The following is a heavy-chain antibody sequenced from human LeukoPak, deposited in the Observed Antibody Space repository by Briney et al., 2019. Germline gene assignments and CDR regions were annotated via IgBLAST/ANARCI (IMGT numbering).Heavy chain of an antibody. CDR2: ISWNSGSI. Sequence: GRSLRLSCAASGFTFDDYAMHWVRQAPGKGLEWVSGISWNSGSIGYADSVKGRFTISRDNAKNSLYLQMNSLRAEDTAVYYCARDTPPYRSSEWELLRGGGDAFDIWGQGTMVTVSS. J-gene: IGHJ3*02. D-gene: IGHD1-26*01. V-gene: IGHV3-9*01. CDR3: ARDTPPYRSSEWELLRGGGDAFDI. CDR1: GFTFDDYA.